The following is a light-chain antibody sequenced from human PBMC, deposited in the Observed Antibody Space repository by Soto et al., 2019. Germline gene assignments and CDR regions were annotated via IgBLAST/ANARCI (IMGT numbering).Light chain of an antibody. CDR2: AAS. V-gene: IGKV1-27*01. CDR3: QKYDRAPAA. Sequence: DIQVTQPPSSLSASPGDRITITCRASQDIKKFLAWYQQKPGKVPHLLIYAASTLRPGVPSRFSGNASGTDFTLTIASLQPEDVATYYCQKYDRAPAAFGQGTKVDVK. J-gene: IGKJ1*01. CDR1: QDIKKF.